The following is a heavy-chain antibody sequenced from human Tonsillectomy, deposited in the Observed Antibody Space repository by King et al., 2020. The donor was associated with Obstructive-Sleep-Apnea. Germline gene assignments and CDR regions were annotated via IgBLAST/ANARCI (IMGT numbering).Heavy chain of an antibody. CDR2: IYYSGST. J-gene: IGHJ4*02. CDR1: GGSISSSSYY. CDR3: ARDPSYCSSTGCYASGDFDY. D-gene: IGHD2-2*01. Sequence: QLQESGPGLVKPSETLSLTCSVSGGSISSSSYYWGWIRQPPGKGLEWIGSIYYSGSTFYNPSLKSRVTISVDTSKNQFSLKLSSVTAADTAGYYCARDPSYCSSTGCYASGDFDYWGQGTLLTVSS. V-gene: IGHV4-39*07.